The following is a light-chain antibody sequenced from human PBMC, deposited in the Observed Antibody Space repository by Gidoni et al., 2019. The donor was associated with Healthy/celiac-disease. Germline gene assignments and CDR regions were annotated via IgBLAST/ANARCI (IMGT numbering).Light chain of an antibody. CDR2: GNS. V-gene: IGLV1-40*01. J-gene: IGLJ3*02. CDR3: QSYDSSLSGYV. CDR1: SSNIGAGYD. Sequence: QSVLTQPPSVSGAPGQRVTLSCTGSSSNIGAGYDVHWYQQLPGTAPKPLIYGNSNRPSGVPDRFAGSKSGTSASLAITGLQAEDEADYYCQSYDSSLSGYVFGGGTKLTVL.